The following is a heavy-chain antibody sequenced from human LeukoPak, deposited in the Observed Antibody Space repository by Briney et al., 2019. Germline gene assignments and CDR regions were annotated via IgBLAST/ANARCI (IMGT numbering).Heavy chain of an antibody. CDR2: ISHDGKVK. D-gene: IGHD6-19*01. CDR1: GFSFSTYG. V-gene: IGHV3-30*18. J-gene: IGHJ4*02. CDR3: AKEDLTYRSGWYWAC. Sequence: GGSLRLSCAASGFSFSTYGVHWVRQAPGKGLEWVAVISHDGKVKYYADSAKGRFTVSRDNSKNTLYLQMNSLRAEDTAVYYCAKEDLTYRSGWYWACWGQGTLVTVSS.